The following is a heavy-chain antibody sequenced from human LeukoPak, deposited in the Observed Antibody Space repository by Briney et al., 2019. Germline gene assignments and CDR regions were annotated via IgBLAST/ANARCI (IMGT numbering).Heavy chain of an antibody. CDR1: GFTFSSYW. V-gene: IGHV3-74*01. J-gene: IGHJ6*03. CDR3: ARALVPYSSLKPYYYYYYMDV. CDR2: INSDGSST. Sequence: QPGGSLRLSCAASGFTFSSYWMHWVRQAPGKGLVWVSRINSDGSSTSYADSVKGRFTISRDNAKNTLYLQMNSLRAEDTAVYYCARALVPYSSLKPYYYYYYMDVWGKGTTVTVSS. D-gene: IGHD6-6*01.